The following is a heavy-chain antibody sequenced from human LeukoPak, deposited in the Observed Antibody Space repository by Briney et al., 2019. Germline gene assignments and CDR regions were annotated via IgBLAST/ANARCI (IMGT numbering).Heavy chain of an antibody. CDR2: ISYDGSNK. Sequence: GGSLRLSCAASGFTFSSYGMHWVRQAPGKGLEWVAVISYDGSNKYYADSVEGRFTISRDNSKNTLYLQMNSLRAEDTAVYYCAGTVTAYYYYYGMDVWGQGTTVTVSS. V-gene: IGHV3-30*03. J-gene: IGHJ6*02. D-gene: IGHD2-21*02. CDR1: GFTFSSYG. CDR3: AGTVTAYYYYYGMDV.